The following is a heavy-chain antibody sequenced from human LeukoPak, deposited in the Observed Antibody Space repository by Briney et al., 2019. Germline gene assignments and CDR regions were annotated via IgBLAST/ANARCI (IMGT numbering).Heavy chain of an antibody. D-gene: IGHD2-2*01. V-gene: IGHV1-8*01. J-gene: IGHJ6*02. CDR1: GYTFTSYD. Sequence: GASVKVSCKASGYTFTSYDINWVRQATGQGLEWMGWMNPNSGNTGYAQKFQGRVTMTRNTSISTAYMELSSLRSEDTAVYYCARGDRSIVVVPAAIRNYYYGMDVWGQGTTVTVSS. CDR3: ARGDRSIVVVPAAIRNYYYGMDV. CDR2: MNPNSGNT.